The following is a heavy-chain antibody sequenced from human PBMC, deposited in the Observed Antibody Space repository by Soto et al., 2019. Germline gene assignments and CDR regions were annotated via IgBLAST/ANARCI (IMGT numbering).Heavy chain of an antibody. D-gene: IGHD6-19*01. Sequence: QVQLVQSGGEVKKPGASVKVSCKASGDTVTKYGISWVRQAPGQGLEWLGWISFYNGHTNYALKFQDRITFTTDTGTSTASMELRSLTSDDTAVYYCASATSIAVAGKETWGQGTLVTVSS. CDR1: GDTVTKYG. CDR3: ASATSIAVAGKET. CDR2: ISFYNGHT. J-gene: IGHJ4*02. V-gene: IGHV1-18*01.